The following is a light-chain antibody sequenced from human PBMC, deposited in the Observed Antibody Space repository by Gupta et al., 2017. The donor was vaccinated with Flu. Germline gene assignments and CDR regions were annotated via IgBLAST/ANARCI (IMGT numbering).Light chain of an antibody. CDR1: SNNVGNQG. CDR2: RNN. Sequence: QAGLTQPPSVSKGLRQTATLTCTGNSNNVGNQGVTWLQQHQGHPPRLLSYRNNNRPSTISERFSASRSGNTASLTITGLQPEDEADYYCSAWDISLNVWVFGGGTKLTVL. J-gene: IGLJ3*02. CDR3: SAWDISLNVWV. V-gene: IGLV10-54*04.